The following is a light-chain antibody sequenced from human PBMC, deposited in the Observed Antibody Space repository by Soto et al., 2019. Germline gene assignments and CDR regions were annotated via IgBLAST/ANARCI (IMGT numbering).Light chain of an antibody. J-gene: IGLJ3*02. CDR2: EVT. CDR3: SSYKCSNNLV. CDR1: SSDVGDYNY. V-gene: IGLV2-8*01. Sequence: QSVLTQPPSVSGSPGQSVTISCTGTSSDVGDYNYVSWYQQHPGKAPTLMIYEVTKRPSGVPDRFSGSKSGNTAFLTVSGLQAEDEAHYYCSSYKCSNNLVFGGGTKVTVL.